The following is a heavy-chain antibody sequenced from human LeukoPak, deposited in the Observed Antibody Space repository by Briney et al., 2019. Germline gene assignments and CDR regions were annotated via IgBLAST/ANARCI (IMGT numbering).Heavy chain of an antibody. Sequence: SETLSLTCTVSGGSISSSSYYWGWIRQPPGKGLEWIGSIYYSGSTYYNPSLKSRVTISVDTSKNQFSLKLNSVTAADTAVYYCARNTGTRTYYYDSSGYLPPYYFDYRGQGTLVTVSS. CDR3: ARNTGTRTYYYDSSGYLPPYYFDY. CDR2: IYYSGST. CDR1: GGSISSSSYY. D-gene: IGHD3-22*01. V-gene: IGHV4-39*01. J-gene: IGHJ4*02.